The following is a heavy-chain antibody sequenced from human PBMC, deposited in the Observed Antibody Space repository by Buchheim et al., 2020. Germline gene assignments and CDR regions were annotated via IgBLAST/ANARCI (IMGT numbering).Heavy chain of an antibody. CDR1: GYTFTSYY. V-gene: IGHV1-46*01. CDR3: NVDTSISSH. CDR2: INPRGGSI. J-gene: IGHJ4*02. D-gene: IGHD5-18*01. Sequence: QVQLVLSGAEVKKPGASVKVSCKASGYTFTSYYMHWVRQAPGQGLEWMGIINPRGGSITYAQKFQGMVTMPRATSTRTVYMEVSSLRSDDTAVYFCNVDTSISSHWGQGTL.